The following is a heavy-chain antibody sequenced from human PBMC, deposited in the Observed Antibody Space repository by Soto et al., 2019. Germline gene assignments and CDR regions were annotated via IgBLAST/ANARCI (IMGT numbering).Heavy chain of an antibody. CDR1: GGSIRSGGYY. CDR3: ARGSVVAATLFDY. CDR2: LYYSGGT. J-gene: IGHJ4*02. V-gene: IGHV4-31*03. Sequence: QVQLQESGPGLVKPSQTLSLTCTVSGGSIRSGGYYWSWIRQHPGKGLAWIGYLYYSGGTYYNPSLKRRVTLSVDTSKNQFSLKLSSVTAADTAVYYCARGSVVAATLFDYWGQGTLVTVSS. D-gene: IGHD2-15*01.